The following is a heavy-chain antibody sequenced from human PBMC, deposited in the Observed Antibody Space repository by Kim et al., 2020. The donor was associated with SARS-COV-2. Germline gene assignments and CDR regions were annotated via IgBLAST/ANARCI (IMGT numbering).Heavy chain of an antibody. CDR2: T. D-gene: IGHD1-1*01. CDR3: ARVNEGVGYDI. V-gene: IGHV1-2*02. J-gene: IGHJ3*02. Sequence: TNYAQKFQGRVTMTRDTSISTAYMELSRLRSDDTAVYYCARVNEGVGYDIWGQGTMVTVSS.